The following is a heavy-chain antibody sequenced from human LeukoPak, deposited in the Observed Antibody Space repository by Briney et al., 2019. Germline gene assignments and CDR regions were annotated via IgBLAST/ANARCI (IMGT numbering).Heavy chain of an antibody. CDR2: ITCDRSYK. CDR1: GFTFSTYA. Sequence: PGRSLRLSCAASGFTFSTYAMHWVRQAPGMGLEWVSGITCDRSYKNYADSVKGRFTISSDNSNNTLYLQMNSLRAEDTAVYYCARDWALDSRYFDYWGQGTLVTVSS. V-gene: IGHV3-30*04. CDR3: ARDWALDSRYFDY. D-gene: IGHD3-16*01. J-gene: IGHJ4*02.